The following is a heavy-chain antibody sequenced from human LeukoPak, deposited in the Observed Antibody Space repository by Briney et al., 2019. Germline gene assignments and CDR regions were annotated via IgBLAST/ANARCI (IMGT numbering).Heavy chain of an antibody. D-gene: IGHD2-2*01. J-gene: IGHJ4*02. CDR3: ASQIVVVPAANFRPVDY. V-gene: IGHV3-21*01. CDR2: ISSSSSSYI. CDR1: GFTFSSYS. Sequence: GGSLRLSCAASGFTFSSYSMNWVRQAPGKGLEWVSSISSSSSSYIYYADSVKGRFTISRDNAKNSLYLQMNSLRAEDTAVYYCASQIVVVPAANFRPVDYWGQGTLVTVSS.